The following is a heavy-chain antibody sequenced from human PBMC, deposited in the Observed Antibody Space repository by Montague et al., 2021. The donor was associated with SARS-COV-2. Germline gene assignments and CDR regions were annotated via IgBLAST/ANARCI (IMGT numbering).Heavy chain of an antibody. V-gene: IGHV4-59*01. Sequence: SETLSLTCTVSGGSFSSYYWSWIRQPPGKGLEWIGYIYYSGSTXXXPSXXXRVTISVDTSKNQFSLKLSSVTAADTAVYYCAREVRYYYDSSGPGAFDIWGQGTMVTVSS. D-gene: IGHD3-22*01. CDR3: AREVRYYYDSSGPGAFDI. CDR1: GGSFSSYY. J-gene: IGHJ3*02. CDR2: IYYSGST.